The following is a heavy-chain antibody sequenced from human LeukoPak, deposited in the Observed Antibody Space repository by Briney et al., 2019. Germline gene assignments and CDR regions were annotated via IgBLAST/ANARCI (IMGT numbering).Heavy chain of an antibody. V-gene: IGHV4-59*08. D-gene: IGHD2-2*01. CDR3: ARAFEGIGVVVPAQSSLFYMDV. CDR1: GGSISSYY. Sequence: PSETLSLTCTVSGGSISSYYWSWIRQPPGKGLEWIGYIYYSGSTYSNPSLRSRVTISVDTSKNQFSLKLSSVTAADTAVYYCARAFEGIGVVVPAQSSLFYMDVWGKGTTVTISS. CDR2: IYYSGST. J-gene: IGHJ6*03.